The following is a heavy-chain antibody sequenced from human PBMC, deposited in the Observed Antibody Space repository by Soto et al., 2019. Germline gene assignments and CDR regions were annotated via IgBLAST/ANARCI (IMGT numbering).Heavy chain of an antibody. V-gene: IGHV3-53*01. J-gene: IGHJ4*02. Sequence: EVQLVESGGGLIQPGGSLRLSCAASGFSVSTNYMSLVRQAPGKGLEWVSVIYTGGNTNYEDSVKGRLTISRDNSSNTLYLQMNSLRAEDTAVYYCARVSKERWGILDYWGQGTLVTVSS. CDR2: IYTGGNT. D-gene: IGHD7-27*01. CDR1: GFSVSTNY. CDR3: ARVSKERWGILDY.